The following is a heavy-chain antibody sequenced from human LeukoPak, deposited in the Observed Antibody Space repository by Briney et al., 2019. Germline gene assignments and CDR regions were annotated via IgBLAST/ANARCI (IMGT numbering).Heavy chain of an antibody. V-gene: IGHV1-2*02. CDR2: INPNSGGT. D-gene: IGHD3-10*01. CDR1: GYTFTGYY. CDR3: ARGAMVRGVSIAFDI. J-gene: IGHJ3*02. Sequence: ASVKVSCKASGYTFTGYYLQWVRQAPGQGLEWMGWINPNSGGTNYAQKFQGRVTMTRDTSISTAYMELSRLRSDDTAVYYCARGAMVRGVSIAFDIWGQGTMVTVSS.